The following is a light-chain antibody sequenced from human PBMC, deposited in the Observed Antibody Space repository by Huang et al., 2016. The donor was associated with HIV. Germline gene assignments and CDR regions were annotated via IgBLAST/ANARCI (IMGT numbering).Light chain of an antibody. CDR1: QTITTW. CDR3: QQYNSYPYT. V-gene: IGKV1-5*03. Sequence: DIQMTQSLSTLSASIGDRVTITCRASQTITTWLAWYQQKLGKAPKLLIYNSSILESGVPSRFSGSGSGTEFTLTISSLQTNDFATYYCQQYNSYPYTFGQGTKLEIK. CDR2: NSS. J-gene: IGKJ2*01.